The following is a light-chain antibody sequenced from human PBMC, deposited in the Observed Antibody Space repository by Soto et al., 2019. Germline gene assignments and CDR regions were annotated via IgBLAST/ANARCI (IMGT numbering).Light chain of an antibody. CDR2: EVS. Sequence: QSVLTQPPSASGSPGQSVTISCSGTSSDIGGYNSVSWFQQHPDKAPKLMIYEVSKRPSGVPDRFSGSKSGNTASLTVSGLQAEDEADDYCSSFAGSNNFVVFGGGTKLTVL. CDR1: SSDIGGYNS. V-gene: IGLV2-8*01. J-gene: IGLJ2*01. CDR3: SSFAGSNNFVV.